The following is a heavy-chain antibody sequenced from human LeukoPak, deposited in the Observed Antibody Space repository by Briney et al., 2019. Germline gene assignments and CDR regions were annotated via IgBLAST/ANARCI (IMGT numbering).Heavy chain of an antibody. CDR1: GGSISSYY. CDR3: AGASYDSSGVH. D-gene: IGHD3-22*01. J-gene: IGHJ4*02. V-gene: IGHV4-59*01. CDR2: IYYSGST. Sequence: PSETLSLTCTVSGGSISSYYWSWIRQPPGKGLEWIGYIYYSGSTNYNPSLKSRVTISVDTSKNQFSLKLSSVAAADTAVYYCAGASYDSSGVHWGQGTLVTVSS.